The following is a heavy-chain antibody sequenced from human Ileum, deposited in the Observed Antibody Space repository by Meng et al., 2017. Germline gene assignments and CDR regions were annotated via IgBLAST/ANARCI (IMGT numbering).Heavy chain of an antibody. CDR3: ARDEGGLYFDY. Sequence: GRLVGGGGGVVQPGRSLRLSCAASGFTFSSYAMHWVRQAPGKGLEWVAVISYDGSNKYYADSVKGRFTISRDNSKNTLYLQMNSLRAEDTAVYYCARDEGGLYFDYWGQGTLVTVSS. CDR1: GFTFSSYA. V-gene: IGHV3-30*04. D-gene: IGHD3-16*01. J-gene: IGHJ4*02. CDR2: ISYDGSNK.